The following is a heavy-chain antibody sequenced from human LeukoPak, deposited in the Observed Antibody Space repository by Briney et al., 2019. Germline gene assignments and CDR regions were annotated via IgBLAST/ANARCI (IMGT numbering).Heavy chain of an antibody. CDR2: VNPTSGGT. J-gene: IGHJ4*02. V-gene: IGHV1-2*02. CDR1: GYTFTGYY. D-gene: IGHD3-10*01. Sequence: GASVKVSCKASGYTFTGYYMHWVRQAPGQGLEWMGWVNPTSGGTNYAQKFQGRVTMTRDTSITTGYMELSGLRSDDTALYYCARDITPETTLMTNYWGQGTLVTVSS. CDR3: ARDITPETTLMTNY.